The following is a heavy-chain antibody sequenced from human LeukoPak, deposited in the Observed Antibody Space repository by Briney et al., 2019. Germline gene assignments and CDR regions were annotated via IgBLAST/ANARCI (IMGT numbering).Heavy chain of an antibody. Sequence: RASVKVSCKASGYTFTGYYMHWVRQAPGQGLEWMGWINPNSGGTNYAQKFQGRVTMTRDTSISTAYMELSRLRSDDTAVYYCARGNGYYDSSGPNDYWGQGTLVTVSS. CDR1: GYTFTGYY. D-gene: IGHD3-22*01. V-gene: IGHV1-2*02. J-gene: IGHJ4*02. CDR3: ARGNGYYDSSGPNDY. CDR2: INPNSGGT.